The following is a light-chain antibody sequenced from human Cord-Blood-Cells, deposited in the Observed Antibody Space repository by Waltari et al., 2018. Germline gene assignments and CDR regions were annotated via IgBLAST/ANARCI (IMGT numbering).Light chain of an antibody. CDR3: QQYYSTPRT. V-gene: IGKV4-1*01. CDR1: QSVLYSSNNKNY. J-gene: IGKJ1*01. CDR2: WAS. Sequence: DIVMTQSPDSLAVSLGERATINCKSSQSVLYSSNNKNYLAWYQQKPGQPPKLLIYWASTRESGFPDRFSGSGSGTDFTLTISSLQAEDVAVYYGQQYYSTPRTFGQGP.